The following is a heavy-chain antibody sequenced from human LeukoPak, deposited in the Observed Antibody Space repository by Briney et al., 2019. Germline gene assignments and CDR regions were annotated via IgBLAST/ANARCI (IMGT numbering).Heavy chain of an antibody. CDR2: VDHSGGT. V-gene: IGHV4-38-2*02. D-gene: IGHD3-10*01. CDR1: GYSISTGYY. CDR3: AGFTFFRGVITFDY. Sequence: SETLSLTCTVSGYSISTGYYWGWIRQPPGKGLEWIGSVDHSGGTYYNPSLRSRVSISVDTSKNQFSLKLSSVTAADTAVYSCAGFTFFRGVITFDYWGQGTLVTVSS. J-gene: IGHJ4*02.